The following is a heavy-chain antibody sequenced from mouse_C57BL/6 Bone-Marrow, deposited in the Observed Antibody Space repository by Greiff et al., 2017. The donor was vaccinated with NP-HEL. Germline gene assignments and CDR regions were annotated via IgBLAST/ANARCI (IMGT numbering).Heavy chain of an antibody. CDR2: ISYDGSN. D-gene: IGHD3-2*02. J-gene: IGHJ2*01. V-gene: IGHV3-6*01. Sequence: ESGPGLVKPSQSLSLTCSVTGYSITSGYYWNWLRQFPGNKLAWMGYISYDGSNNYNPSLKNRISITRDTSKNQFFLKLNSVTTEDTATYYCARERLRLYYFYYWGQGTTLTVSS. CDR1: GYSITSGYY. CDR3: ARERLRLYYFYY.